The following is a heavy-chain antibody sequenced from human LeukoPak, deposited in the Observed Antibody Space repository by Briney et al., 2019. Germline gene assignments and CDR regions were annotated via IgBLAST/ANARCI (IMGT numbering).Heavy chain of an antibody. J-gene: IGHJ3*02. CDR3: ARVKGSASEAFDI. CDR1: GGSISSYY. Sequence: SETLSLTCTVSGGSISSYYWSWIRQPPGKGLEWIGYIYYRGNTNYNPSLTSRVTISVDTSKNQFSLNLRSVTAADTAVYYCARVKGSASEAFDIWGQGTLVTVSS. CDR2: IYYRGNT. V-gene: IGHV4-59*01.